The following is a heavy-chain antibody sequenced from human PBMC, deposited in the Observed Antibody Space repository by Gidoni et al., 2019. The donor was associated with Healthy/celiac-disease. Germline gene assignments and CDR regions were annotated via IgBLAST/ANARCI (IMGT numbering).Heavy chain of an antibody. Sequence: EVQLLESGGGLVQPGGSLRLSCAASGFPYSNYAMTWVRQAPGKGLEWVSSISGSGTSTYYADSVKGRFTISRDNSKNTLSLQMSSLRAEDTAVYYCAKVRDYYGSGSYYWYWGQGTLVTVSS. J-gene: IGHJ4*02. D-gene: IGHD3-10*01. CDR1: GFPYSNYA. CDR3: AKVRDYYGSGSYYWY. CDR2: ISGSGTST. V-gene: IGHV3-23*01.